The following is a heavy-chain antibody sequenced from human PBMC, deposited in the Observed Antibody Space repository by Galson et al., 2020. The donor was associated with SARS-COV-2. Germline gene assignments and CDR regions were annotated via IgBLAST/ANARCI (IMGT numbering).Heavy chain of an antibody. V-gene: IGHV1-8*01. CDR1: GYTITNYE. CDR3: ARSYDDFATWFDA. CDR2: MNPNSGNT. Sequence: ASVKVPCKASGYTITNYEINWVRQAPGQGLEWMGWMNPNSGNTGYAQKFQGRVTMTRTTSISTAYMELNSLTSEDTAVYYCARSYDDFATWFDAWGQGTLVTVSS. D-gene: IGHD4-17*01. J-gene: IGHJ5*02.